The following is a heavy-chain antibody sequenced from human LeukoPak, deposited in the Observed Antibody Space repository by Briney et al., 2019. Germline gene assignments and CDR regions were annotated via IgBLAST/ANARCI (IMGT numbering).Heavy chain of an antibody. CDR1: GGSFSGYY. D-gene: IGHD3-10*01. J-gene: IGHJ6*03. CDR2: INHSRRI. CDR3: ARVVPRKYYDSGSHYWINNYMDV. Sequence: PSETLSLTCAVYGGSFSGYYWTWISQPPGKRMEWIGEINHSRRINYNPSLKSRVTLSVDPSQNQFSLKLRSVTAADTAAFFCARVVPRKYYDSGSHYWINNYMDVWGEGTTVTVSS. V-gene: IGHV4-34*01.